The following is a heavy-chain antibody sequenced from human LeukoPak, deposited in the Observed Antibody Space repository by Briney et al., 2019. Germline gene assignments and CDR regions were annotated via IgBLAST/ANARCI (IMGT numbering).Heavy chain of an antibody. CDR3: AKDLVLRFLECQI. CDR2: ISGSGGST. V-gene: IGHV3-23*01. J-gene: IGHJ4*02. D-gene: IGHD3-3*01. Sequence: GGSLRLSCAASGFTFSSYAMSWVRQAPGKGLESVSAISGSGGSTYYADSVKGRFTISRDNSKNTLYLQMNSLRAEDTAVYYCAKDLVLRFLECQIGGQGTLVTVSS. CDR1: GFTFSSYA.